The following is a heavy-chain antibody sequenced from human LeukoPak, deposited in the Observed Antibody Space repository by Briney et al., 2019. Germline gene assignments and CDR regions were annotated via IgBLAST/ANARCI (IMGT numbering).Heavy chain of an antibody. CDR2: INPNSGGT. D-gene: IGHD5-18*01. V-gene: IGHV1-2*02. Sequence: ASVKVSCKASGYTFTGYYMHWVRQAPGQGLEWMGWINPNSGGTNYAQKFQGRVTMTRDTSISTAYMELSRLRSDDTAVYYCASGIQPGGSYYYYMDVWGKGTTVAVSS. CDR3: ASGIQPGGSYYYYMDV. CDR1: GYTFTGYY. J-gene: IGHJ6*03.